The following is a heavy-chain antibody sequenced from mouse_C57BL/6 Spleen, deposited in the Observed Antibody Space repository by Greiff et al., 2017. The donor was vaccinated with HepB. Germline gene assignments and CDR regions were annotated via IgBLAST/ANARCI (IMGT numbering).Heavy chain of an antibody. Sequence: VQLQQSGAELVRPGSSVKLSCKASGYTFTSYWMHWVKQRPIQGLEWIGNIDPSDSETHYNQKFKDKATLTVDKSSSTAYMQLSSLTSEDSAVYYWASTSVVAGAMDYWGQGTSVHVSS. CDR3: ASTSVVAGAMDY. J-gene: IGHJ4*01. CDR2: IDPSDSET. V-gene: IGHV1-52*01. D-gene: IGHD1-1*01. CDR1: GYTFTSYW.